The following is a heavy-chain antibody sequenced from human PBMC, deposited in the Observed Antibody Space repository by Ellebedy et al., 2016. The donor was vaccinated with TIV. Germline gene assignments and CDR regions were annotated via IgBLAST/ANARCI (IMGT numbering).Heavy chain of an antibody. V-gene: IGHV4-34*01. J-gene: IGHJ4*02. CDR1: GGSFSGYY. D-gene: IGHD5-24*01. CDR2: INHSGST. CDR3: ARHSVDGYNYHVFDY. Sequence: MPSETLSLTCAIYGGSFSGYYWSWIRQPPGKGLEWIGEINHSGSTNYNPSLKSRVTISVDTSKNQFSLKLSSVTAADTAVYYCARHSVDGYNYHVFDYWGQGTLVTVSS.